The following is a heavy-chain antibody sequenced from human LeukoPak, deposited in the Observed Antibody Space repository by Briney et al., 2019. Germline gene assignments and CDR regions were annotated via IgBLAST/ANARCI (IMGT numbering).Heavy chain of an antibody. V-gene: IGHV1-18*01. J-gene: IGHJ4*02. CDR2: ISAYNGNT. D-gene: IGHD6-13*01. Sequence: GASVKVSCKASGYTFTSYGISWVRQAPGQGLEWMGWISAYNGNTNYAQKLQGRVTMTTDTSTITAYMERRSLRSDDTALYYCARRIRYSSRWIDLDSWGQGTLVTVSS. CDR1: GYTFTSYG. CDR3: ARRIRYSSRWIDLDS.